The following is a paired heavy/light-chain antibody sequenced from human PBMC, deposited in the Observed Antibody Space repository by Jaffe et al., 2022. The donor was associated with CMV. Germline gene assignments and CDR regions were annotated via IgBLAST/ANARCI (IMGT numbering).Light chain of an antibody. CDR2: DAS. V-gene: IGKV1-33*01. CDR3: QQYDNLPRYT. Sequence: DIQMTQSPSSLSASVGDRVTITCQASQDISNYLNWYQQKPGKAPKLLIYDASNLETGVPSRFSGSGSGTDFTFTISSLQPEDIATYYCQQYDNLPRYTFGQGTKLEIK. CDR1: QDISNY. J-gene: IGKJ2*01.
Heavy chain of an antibody. CDR1: GFTFSDYY. Sequence: QVQLVESGGGLVKPGGSLRLSCAASGFTFSDYYMSWIRQAPGKGLEWVSYISSSSSYTNYADSVKGRFTISRDNAKNSLYLQMNSLRAEDTAVYYCARPGYSYGGLVYWGQGTLVTVSS. CDR3: ARPGYSYGGLVY. V-gene: IGHV3-11*06. CDR2: ISSSSSYT. J-gene: IGHJ4*02. D-gene: IGHD5-18*01.